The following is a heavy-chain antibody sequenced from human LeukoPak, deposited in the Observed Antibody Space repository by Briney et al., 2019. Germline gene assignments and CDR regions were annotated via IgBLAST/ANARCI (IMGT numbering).Heavy chain of an antibody. D-gene: IGHD6-13*01. J-gene: IGHJ4*02. CDR2: ISADNGKI. CDR3: ARDSRGIADFDY. Sequence: ASVKVSCKASGYTFTSYGISWVRQAPGQGLEWMGWISADNGKINYAQKLQGRVTMTTDRSTSTAYMELRSLRSDDTAVYYCARDSRGIADFDYWGQGTLVTVSS. V-gene: IGHV1-18*01. CDR1: GYTFTSYG.